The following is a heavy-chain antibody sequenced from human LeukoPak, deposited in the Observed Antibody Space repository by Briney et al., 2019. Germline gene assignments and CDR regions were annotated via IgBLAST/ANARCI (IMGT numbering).Heavy chain of an antibody. V-gene: IGHV3-33*01. D-gene: IGHD4-17*01. CDR1: GFTFSSYG. J-gene: IGHJ6*02. CDR3: ARKDGDYGYYYYGMDV. CDR2: IWYDGSNK. Sequence: GGSLRPSCAASGFTFSSYGMHWVRQAPGKGLEWVAVIWYDGSNKYYADSVKGRFTISRDNSKNTLYLQMNSLRAEDTAVYYCARKDGDYGYYYYGMDVWGQGTTVTVSS.